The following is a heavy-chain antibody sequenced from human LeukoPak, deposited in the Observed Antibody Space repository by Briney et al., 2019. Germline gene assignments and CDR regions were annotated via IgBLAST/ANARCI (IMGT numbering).Heavy chain of an antibody. D-gene: IGHD2-2*01. J-gene: IGHJ4*02. CDR2: ISSSSSYI. CDR1: GFTVSSNY. V-gene: IGHV3-21*01. CDR3: ARDRQFVVVPAAPLDY. Sequence: PGGSLRLSCAASGFTVSSNYMSWVRQAPGKGLEWVSSISSSSSYIYYADSVKGRFTISRDNAKNSLYLQMNSLRAEDTAVYYCARDRQFVVVPAAPLDYWGQGTLVTVSS.